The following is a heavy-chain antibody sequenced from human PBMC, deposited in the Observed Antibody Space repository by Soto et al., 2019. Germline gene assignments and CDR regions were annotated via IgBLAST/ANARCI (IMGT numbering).Heavy chain of an antibody. Sequence: QVQLVESGGGVVQPGRSLRLSCAASGFTFSSYGMHWVRQAPGKGLEWVAVISYDGSNKYYADSVKGRFTISRDNSKNTLDLQMNSLRAEDTAVYYCAKQVATRLFDYRGQGTLVTVSS. J-gene: IGHJ4*02. D-gene: IGHD5-12*01. V-gene: IGHV3-30*18. CDR1: GFTFSSYG. CDR3: AKQVATRLFDY. CDR2: ISYDGSNK.